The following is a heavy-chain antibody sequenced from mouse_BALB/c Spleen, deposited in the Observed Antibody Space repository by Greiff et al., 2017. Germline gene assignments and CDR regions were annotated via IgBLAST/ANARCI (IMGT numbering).Heavy chain of an antibody. CDR3: ARERGGYDGYFFAY. J-gene: IGHJ3*01. CDR1: GFTFSSYA. D-gene: IGHD2-3*01. V-gene: IGHV5-6-5*01. CDR2: ISSGGST. Sequence: EVKLMESGGGLVKPGGSLKLSCAASGFTFSSYAMSWVRQTPEKRLEWVASISSGGSTYYPDSVKGRFTISRDNARNILYLQMSSLRSEDTAMYYCARERGGYDGYFFAYWGQGTLVTVSA.